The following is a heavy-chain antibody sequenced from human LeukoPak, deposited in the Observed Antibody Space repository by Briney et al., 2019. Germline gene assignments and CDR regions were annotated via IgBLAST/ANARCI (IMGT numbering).Heavy chain of an antibody. CDR3: ARGGFSRTTANWFDP. V-gene: IGHV1-46*01. D-gene: IGHD4-17*01. CDR1: GYTFTSYY. Sequence: ASVKVSCKASGYTFTSYYMHWVRQAPGQGLEWMGIINPSGGSTSYAQKFQGRVTMTRDTSTSTVYMELSGLRSEDTAVYYCARGGFSRTTANWFDPWGQGTLVTVSS. CDR2: INPSGGST. J-gene: IGHJ5*02.